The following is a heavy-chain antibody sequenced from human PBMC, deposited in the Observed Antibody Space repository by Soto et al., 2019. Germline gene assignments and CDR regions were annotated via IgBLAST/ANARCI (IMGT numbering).Heavy chain of an antibody. V-gene: IGHV1-69*13. Sequence: SVKVSCKASGGTFSSYAISWVRQAPGQGLEWMGGIIPIFGTANYAQKFQGRVTITADESTSTAYMELSSLRSEDTAVYYCARDPISARPFFDYWGQGTLVTVSS. CDR3: ARDPISARPFFDY. D-gene: IGHD6-6*01. CDR2: IIPIFGTA. CDR1: GGTFSSYA. J-gene: IGHJ4*02.